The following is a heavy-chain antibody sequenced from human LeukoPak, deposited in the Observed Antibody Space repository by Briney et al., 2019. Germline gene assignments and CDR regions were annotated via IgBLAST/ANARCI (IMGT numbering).Heavy chain of an antibody. Sequence: PGGSLRLSCAAPGFTFSNAWMSWVRQAPGKGLEWVGRIKSKTDGGTTDYAAPVKGRFTISRDDSKNTLYLQMNSLKTEDTAVYYCTHTGGSGSYPYWGQGTLVTVSS. V-gene: IGHV3-15*01. CDR3: THTGGSGSYPY. D-gene: IGHD3-10*01. CDR1: GFTFSNAW. CDR2: IKSKTDGGTT. J-gene: IGHJ4*02.